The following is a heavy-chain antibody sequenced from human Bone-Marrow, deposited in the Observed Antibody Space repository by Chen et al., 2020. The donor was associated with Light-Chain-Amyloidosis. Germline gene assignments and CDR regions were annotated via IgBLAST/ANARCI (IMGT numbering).Heavy chain of an antibody. Sequence: QVQLAQSGAEVKKPGASGKVSCKAAGYTFTGYYIHWVRQAPGQGLEWMGWINPSSGGTHYAQNFQGRVTMTRDTSISTAYMELSRLRFDDTAVYYCARGPLNYGYEFLDYWGQGTLVTVSS. J-gene: IGHJ4*02. D-gene: IGHD5-18*01. CDR2: INPSSGGT. V-gene: IGHV1-2*02. CDR3: ARGPLNYGYEFLDY. CDR1: GYTFTGYY.